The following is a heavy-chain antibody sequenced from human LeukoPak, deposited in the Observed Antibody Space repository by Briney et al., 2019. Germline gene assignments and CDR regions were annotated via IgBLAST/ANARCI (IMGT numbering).Heavy chain of an antibody. CDR2: ISSSSSYI. CDR1: GFTFSSYS. Sequence: GGSLRLSCAASGFTFSSYSMNWVRQAPGKGLEWVSSISSSSSYIYYADSVKGRFTISRDNAKNSLYLQMNSLRAEDTAVYYCARDPYSGSYSAYYYYMDVWGKGTTVTVSS. J-gene: IGHJ6*03. CDR3: ARDPYSGSYSAYYYYMDV. D-gene: IGHD1-26*01. V-gene: IGHV3-21*01.